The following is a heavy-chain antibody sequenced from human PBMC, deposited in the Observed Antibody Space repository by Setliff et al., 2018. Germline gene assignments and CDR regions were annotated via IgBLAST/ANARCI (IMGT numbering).Heavy chain of an antibody. CDR3: ARDSKRDYNFWSGQGDY. CDR1: GFTFSSYA. CDR2: ISGSGGYT. V-gene: IGHV3-23*01. J-gene: IGHJ4*02. Sequence: GGSLRLSCAASGFTFSSYAMSWVRQAPGEGLEWVSAISGSGGYTYYADSVKGRFTISRDNSKNTLYLQMNSLRAEDTAVYYCARDSKRDYNFWSGQGDYWGQGTLVTSPQ. D-gene: IGHD3-3*01.